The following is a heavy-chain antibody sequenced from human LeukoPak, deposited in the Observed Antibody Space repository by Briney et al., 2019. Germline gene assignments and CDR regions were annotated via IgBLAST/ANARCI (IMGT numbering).Heavy chain of an antibody. Sequence: GESLKISCKGSGYSFTSYWIGWVRQMPGKGLEWMGIIYPGDSDTRYSPSFQGQVTISADKSISTAYLQWSSLKASDTAMYYCARDAQLRYFDWLPYYYFDYWGQGTLVTVSS. CDR3: ARDAQLRYFDWLPYYYFDY. CDR1: GYSFTSYW. D-gene: IGHD3-9*01. J-gene: IGHJ4*02. V-gene: IGHV5-51*01. CDR2: IYPGDSDT.